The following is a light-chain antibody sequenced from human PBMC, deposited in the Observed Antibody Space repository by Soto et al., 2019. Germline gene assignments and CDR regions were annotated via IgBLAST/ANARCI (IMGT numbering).Light chain of an antibody. CDR2: DAS. CDR3: QQRSKLPLT. CDR1: ESISTY. V-gene: IGKV3-11*01. J-gene: IGKJ4*01. Sequence: EIVLTQSPATLSLSPGERATLSCRASESISTYLAWYQQRPGQAPSLLIYDASNRATGIPARFSGSGSGTDFTLTIDNLDPEDFAVYYCQQRSKLPLTFGGGTKVEI.